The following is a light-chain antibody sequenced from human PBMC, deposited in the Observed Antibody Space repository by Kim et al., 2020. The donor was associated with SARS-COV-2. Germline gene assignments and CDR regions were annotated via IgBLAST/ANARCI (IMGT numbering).Light chain of an antibody. V-gene: IGLV4-69*01. CDR2: LNSDGSH. CDR1: SGHSSYA. CDR3: QTWGTGVRI. J-gene: IGLJ2*01. Sequence: ASVKLPCTLSSGHSSYAIAWHQQQPEKGARYLMKLNSDGSHSRGDGIPGRFSGSSSGAERYLTISSLQSEDEGEYYCQTWGTGVRIFGGGTQLTVL.